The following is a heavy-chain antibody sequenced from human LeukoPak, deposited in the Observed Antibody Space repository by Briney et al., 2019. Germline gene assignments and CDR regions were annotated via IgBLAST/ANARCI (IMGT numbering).Heavy chain of an antibody. CDR3: ARVHCSSTSCPLYYFDY. J-gene: IGHJ4*02. CDR2: IIPIFGTA. CDR1: GGAFSSYA. V-gene: IGHV1-69*05. D-gene: IGHD2-2*01. Sequence: SVKVSCKASGGAFSSYAISWVRQAPGQGLEWMGRIIPIFGTANYAQKFQGRVTITTDESTSTAYMELSSLRSEDTAVYYRARVHCSSTSCPLYYFDYWGQGTLVTVSS.